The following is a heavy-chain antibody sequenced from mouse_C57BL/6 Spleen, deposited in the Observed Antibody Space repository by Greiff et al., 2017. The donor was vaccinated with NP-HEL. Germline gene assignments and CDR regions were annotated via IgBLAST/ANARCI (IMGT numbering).Heavy chain of an antibody. D-gene: IGHD2-4*01. CDR1: GYTFTDYY. J-gene: IGHJ1*03. CDR3: AREAGLRRRYFDV. Sequence: EVQLQQSGPELVKPGASVKISCKASGYTFTDYYMNWVKQSHGKSLEWIGDINPNNGGTSYNQKFKGKATLTVDKSSSTAYMELRSLTSEDSAVYYCAREAGLRRRYFDVWGTGTTVTVSS. V-gene: IGHV1-26*01. CDR2: INPNNGGT.